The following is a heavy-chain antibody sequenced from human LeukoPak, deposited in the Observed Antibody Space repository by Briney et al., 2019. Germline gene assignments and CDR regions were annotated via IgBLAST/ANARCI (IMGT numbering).Heavy chain of an antibody. V-gene: IGHV1-2*02. CDR1: GYTFNDYY. Sequence: GDSVTLSCKTSGYTFNDYYVHWVRQAPGQGLEWMGWINHNSGRTNYVPKFQRRVTLTADTSNNTAYMELSGLISGDTALYYCARDSSDVLTGYYHFWGQGTLVTVSS. D-gene: IGHD3-9*01. CDR3: ARDSSDVLTGYYHF. CDR2: INHNSGRT. J-gene: IGHJ4*02.